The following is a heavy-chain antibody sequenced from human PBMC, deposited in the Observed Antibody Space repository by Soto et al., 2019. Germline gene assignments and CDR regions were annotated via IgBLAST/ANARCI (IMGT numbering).Heavy chain of an antibody. J-gene: IGHJ5*02. CDR1: GYSISTGYY. CDR3: ARVGPWVPYYYDSSPYTFEKWFDP. V-gene: IGHV4-38-2*01. Sequence: PSETLSLTCAVSGYSISTGYYWGWLRQRPGKDLEWIGSIYHGGSTYYTPSLNSRLPLSIEMTNNHVSLILSSVTAAETAVYYCARVGPWVPYYYDSSPYTFEKWFDPWGQGTLVTVSS. D-gene: IGHD3-22*01. CDR2: IYHGGST.